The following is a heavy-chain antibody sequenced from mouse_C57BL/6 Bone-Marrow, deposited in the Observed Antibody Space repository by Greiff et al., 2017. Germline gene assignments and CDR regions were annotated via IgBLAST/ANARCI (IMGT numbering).Heavy chain of an antibody. J-gene: IGHJ1*03. CDR3: ARGPHWYFDV. V-gene: IGHV1-69*01. CDR2: IDPSDSYT. CDR1: GYTFTSYW. Sequence: VQLQQPGAELVMPGASVKLSCKASGYTFTSYWMHWVKLRPGQGLEWIGEIDPSDSYTNYNQKFKGKSTLTVDKSSSTAYLQLSSLTSEDSAVYYGARGPHWYFDVWGTGTTVTVSS.